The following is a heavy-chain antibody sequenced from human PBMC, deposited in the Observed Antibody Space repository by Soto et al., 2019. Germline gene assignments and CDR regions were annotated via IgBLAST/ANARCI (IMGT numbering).Heavy chain of an antibody. CDR3: ARTNFARVGFDYYGMDV. CDR1: GYTFTSYY. J-gene: IGHJ6*02. V-gene: IGHV1-46*01. CDR2: INPSEGST. D-gene: IGHD1-26*01. Sequence: ASVKVSCKASGYTFTSYYMHWVRQAPGQGLEWMGIINPSEGSTNYARKFQDRVTMTRDTSTNTVYMELSALRSQDTAVYYCARTNFARVGFDYYGMDVWGQGTTVTVSS.